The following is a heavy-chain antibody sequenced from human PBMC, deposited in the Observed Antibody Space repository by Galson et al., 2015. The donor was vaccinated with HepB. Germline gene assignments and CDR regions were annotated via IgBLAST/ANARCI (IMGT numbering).Heavy chain of an antibody. CDR2: ISYDSANR. CDR1: GFRFTTYG. J-gene: IGHJ3*02. Sequence: SLRLSCAASGFRFTTYGMHWLRQAPGKGLEWVAVISYDSANRYYADSVRGRFPISRDNSKSKLYLQMNSLRPEDMAVYFCAKPQPHQYDSSGYYYSAFDIWGQGTMVAVSS. V-gene: IGHV3-30*18. D-gene: IGHD3-22*01. CDR3: AKPQPHQYDSSGYYYSAFDI.